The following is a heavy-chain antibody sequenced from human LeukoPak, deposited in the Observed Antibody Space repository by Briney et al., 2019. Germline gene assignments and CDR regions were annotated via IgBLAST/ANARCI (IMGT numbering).Heavy chain of an antibody. CDR1: GFTFSSYA. CDR2: ISGSGGST. Sequence: TGGSLRLSCAASGFTFSSYAMSWVRQAPGKGLEWVSAISGSGGSTYYADSVKGRFTISRDNSKNMLYLQMNSLRAEDTAVYYCARLDAGTIDYWGQGTLVTVSS. J-gene: IGHJ4*02. CDR3: ARLDAGTIDY. V-gene: IGHV3-23*01. D-gene: IGHD2-2*01.